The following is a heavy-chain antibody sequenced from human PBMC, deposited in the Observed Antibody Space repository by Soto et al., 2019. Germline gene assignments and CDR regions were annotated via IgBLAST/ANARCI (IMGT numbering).Heavy chain of an antibody. D-gene: IGHD1-7*01. J-gene: IGHJ4*02. Sequence: VGSLSLSCAASGFPFSSYGMTWVRPAPGKGLEWVSFSSATGAGTYYADSVKGRFTISRDNSKNTLYLQMTSLRADDTAVYYCAKDRRAGGNYGFYSDFWGQGALVTVSS. CDR1: GFPFSSYG. CDR2: SSATGAGT. V-gene: IGHV3-23*01. CDR3: AKDRRAGGNYGFYSDF.